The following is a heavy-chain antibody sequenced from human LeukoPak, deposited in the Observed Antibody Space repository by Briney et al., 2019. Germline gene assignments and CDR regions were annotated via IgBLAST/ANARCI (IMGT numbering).Heavy chain of an antibody. CDR2: IYHSGST. V-gene: IGHV4-38-2*02. Sequence: SETLSLNCTVSGYSISSGYYWGWIRQPPGKGLEWIGSIYHSGSTYYNPSLQSRVTISVDTSKNEFSLKLTSVTAADTAMYYCARDVGAYTRSWYSNWFDPWGQGTLVTVSS. J-gene: IGHJ5*02. CDR1: GYSISSGYY. CDR3: ARDVGAYTRSWYSNWFDP. D-gene: IGHD6-13*01.